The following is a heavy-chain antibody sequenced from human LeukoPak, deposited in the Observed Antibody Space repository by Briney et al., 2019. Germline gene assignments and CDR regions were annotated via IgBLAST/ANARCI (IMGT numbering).Heavy chain of an antibody. J-gene: IGHJ1*01. Sequence: PSETLSLTCAMSGGSISNYYWSWIRQPPGKGLEWIGEINHSGSTNYNPSLKSRVTISVDTSKNQFSLKLSSVTAADTAVYYCARVGSNYDFWSGYYVAEYFQHWGQGTLVTVSS. D-gene: IGHD3-3*01. CDR2: INHSGST. V-gene: IGHV4-34*01. CDR1: GGSISNYY. CDR3: ARVGSNYDFWSGYYVAEYFQH.